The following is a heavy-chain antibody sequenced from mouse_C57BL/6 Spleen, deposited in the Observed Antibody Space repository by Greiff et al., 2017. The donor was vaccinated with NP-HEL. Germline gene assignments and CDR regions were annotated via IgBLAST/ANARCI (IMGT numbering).Heavy chain of an antibody. CDR1: GYAFSSSW. CDR2: IYPGDGDT. CDR3: ARDPMDY. V-gene: IGHV1-82*01. J-gene: IGHJ4*01. Sequence: LVESGASVMISCKASGYAFSSSWMNWVKQRPGKGLEWIGRIYPGDGDTNYNGKFKGKATMTADKSSSTAYMQLSSLTSEDSAVYFCARDPMDYWGQGTSVTVSS.